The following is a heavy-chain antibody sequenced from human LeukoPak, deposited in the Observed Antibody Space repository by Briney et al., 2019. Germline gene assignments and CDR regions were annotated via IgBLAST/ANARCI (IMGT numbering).Heavy chain of an antibody. Sequence: SQTLSLTCTVSGGSISSGSYYWSWLRQPAGKGLEWIGRIYTSGSTNYNPSLKSRVTISVDTSKNQFSLKLSSVTAADTAVYYCARMGDYYDSSGSLDYYYYMDVWGKGTTVTISS. J-gene: IGHJ6*03. CDR2: IYTSGST. D-gene: IGHD3-22*01. V-gene: IGHV4-61*02. CDR1: GGSISSGSYY. CDR3: ARMGDYYDSSGSLDYYYYMDV.